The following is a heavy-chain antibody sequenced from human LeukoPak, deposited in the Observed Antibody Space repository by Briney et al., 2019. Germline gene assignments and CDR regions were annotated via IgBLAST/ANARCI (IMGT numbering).Heavy chain of an antibody. Sequence: SETLSLTCTVSGGSISSYYWSWIRQPPGKGLEWIGYIYYSGSTNYNPSLKSRVTISVDTSKNQFSLKLSSVTAADTAVYYCARLTRVGVPPAYWGQGTLVTVSS. CDR3: ARLTRVGVPPAY. CDR2: IYYSGST. J-gene: IGHJ4*02. CDR1: GGSISSYY. D-gene: IGHD1-26*01. V-gene: IGHV4-59*08.